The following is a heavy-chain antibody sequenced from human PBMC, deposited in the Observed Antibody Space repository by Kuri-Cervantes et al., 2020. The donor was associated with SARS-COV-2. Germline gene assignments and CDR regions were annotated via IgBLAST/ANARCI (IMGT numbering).Heavy chain of an antibody. Sequence: ASVKVSCKASGYTFTSYDVSWVRQAPGQGLEWMGWISAYSGNTNYAQKFQGRVTMTEDTSTDTAYMELSSLRSEDTAVYYCATAPPYCSSTSCPHDWFDPWGQGTLVTVSS. CDR3: ATAPPYCSSTSCPHDWFDP. D-gene: IGHD2-2*01. V-gene: IGHV1-18*01. CDR1: GYTFTSYD. CDR2: ISAYSGNT. J-gene: IGHJ5*02.